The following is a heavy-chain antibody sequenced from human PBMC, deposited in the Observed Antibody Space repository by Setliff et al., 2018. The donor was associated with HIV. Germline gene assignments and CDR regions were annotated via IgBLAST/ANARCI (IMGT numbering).Heavy chain of an antibody. V-gene: IGHV1-24*01. CDR2: FDPEYDEH. J-gene: IGHJ1*01. CDR1: GYTLTEVS. Sequence: ASVKVSCKVSGYTLTEVSIHWVRQAPGKGLEWMGGFDPEYDEHVYAQKFQGRVTMTEDTYTDTAYMELSSLTSEDTAIYYCATIRASYYDSSGQVYFQHWGHGSLVTVSS. D-gene: IGHD3-22*01. CDR3: ATIRASYYDSSGQVYFQH.